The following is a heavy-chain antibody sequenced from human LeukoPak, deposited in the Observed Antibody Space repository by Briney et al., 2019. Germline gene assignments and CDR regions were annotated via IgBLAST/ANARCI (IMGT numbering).Heavy chain of an antibody. J-gene: IGHJ4*02. Sequence: GGSLRLSCAASGFTFTNAWMSWVRQAPGKGLEWVGRIKSKADGGTTDYAEPVKGRFTISRDDSENTLYLQMNSLRAEDTAVYYCARAGYYFDYWGQGTLVTVSS. CDR2: IKSKADGGTT. V-gene: IGHV3-15*05. CDR3: ARAGYYFDY. CDR1: GFTFTNAW. D-gene: IGHD3-9*01.